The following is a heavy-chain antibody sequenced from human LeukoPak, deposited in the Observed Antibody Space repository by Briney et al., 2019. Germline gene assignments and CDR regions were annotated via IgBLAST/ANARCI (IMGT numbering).Heavy chain of an antibody. D-gene: IGHD3-10*01. CDR2: ISKDGSDE. J-gene: IGHJ4*02. Sequence: GGSLRLSCVASGFTFSRYVIHWVRQAPGKGLEWVAVISKDGSDEYYADSVKGRFTVSRDPSKNSLYLQMNNLRGEDTAVYYCARAAPVRGVTFFDYWGQGTLITVSS. CDR1: GFTFSRYV. CDR3: ARAAPVRGVTFFDY. V-gene: IGHV3-30*04.